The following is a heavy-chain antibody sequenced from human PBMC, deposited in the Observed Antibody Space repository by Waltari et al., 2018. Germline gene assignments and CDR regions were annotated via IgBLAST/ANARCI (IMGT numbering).Heavy chain of an antibody. CDR1: GFTFSSYA. CDR3: AKRIAAPGSTYYFDY. Sequence: EVQLLESGGGLVQPGGSLSLSCAASGFTFSSYAMSWVRQAPGKGLEWVSVISGSGGTTYYADSVKGRFTISRDNSKNTLYLQMNSLRAEDTAVYYCAKRIAAPGSTYYFDYWGQGTLVTVSS. V-gene: IGHV3-23*01. D-gene: IGHD6-13*01. J-gene: IGHJ4*02. CDR2: ISGSGGTT.